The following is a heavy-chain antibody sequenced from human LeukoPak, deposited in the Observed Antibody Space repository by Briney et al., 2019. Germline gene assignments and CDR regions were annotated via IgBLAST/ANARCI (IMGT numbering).Heavy chain of an antibody. Sequence: SETLSLTCTVSGGSISSYYWSWIRQPPGKGLEWIGYIYYSGSTNYNPSLKSRVTISVDTSKNQFSLKLSSVTAADTAVYYCAREASGRGDYWGQGTLVTVSS. CDR2: IYYSGST. J-gene: IGHJ4*02. CDR3: AREASGRGDY. D-gene: IGHD5-12*01. CDR1: GGSISSYY. V-gene: IGHV4-59*12.